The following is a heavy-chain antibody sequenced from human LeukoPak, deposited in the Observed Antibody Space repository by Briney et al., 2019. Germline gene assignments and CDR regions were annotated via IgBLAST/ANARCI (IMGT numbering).Heavy chain of an antibody. Sequence: GGSLRLSCAASGFTFSSYAMSWVRQAPGKGLEWVSAISGSGGSTYYADSVKGRFTISRDNSKNTLYLQMNSLRAEDTAVYYCASSGYGAMGYYYGMDVWGQGTTVTVSS. D-gene: IGHD5-18*01. J-gene: IGHJ6*02. CDR3: ASSGYGAMGYYYGMDV. CDR1: GFTFSSYA. CDR2: ISGSGGST. V-gene: IGHV3-23*01.